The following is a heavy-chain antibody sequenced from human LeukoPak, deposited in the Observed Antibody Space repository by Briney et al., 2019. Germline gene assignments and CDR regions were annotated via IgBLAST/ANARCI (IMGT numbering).Heavy chain of an antibody. CDR3: ARDRITMVRGVIKNRNWFDP. J-gene: IGHJ5*02. D-gene: IGHD3-10*01. Sequence: GGSVRLSCVASGFTFGHYAMSWVRQAPGKGLKWVSAISGSGSTSYYIDSVRGRFTISRDNAKNTLYLQMNSLRAEDTAVYYCARDRITMVRGVIKNRNWFDPWGQGTLVTVSS. V-gene: IGHV3-23*01. CDR1: GFTFGHYA. CDR2: ISGSGSTS.